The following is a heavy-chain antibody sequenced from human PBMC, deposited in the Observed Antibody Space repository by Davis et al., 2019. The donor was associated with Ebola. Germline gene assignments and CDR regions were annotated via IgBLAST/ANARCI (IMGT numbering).Heavy chain of an antibody. D-gene: IGHD1-20*01. CDR3: ASLRRTITGMDDGFDI. J-gene: IGHJ4*02. CDR1: GYSFSNYW. Sequence: GESLKISCKGSGYSFSNYWIGWVRQRPGKGLEWMGIIYTGDSDTRYSPSFRGQVTISADKSTRTAYLQWGSLKASDTAMYYCASLRRTITGMDDGFDIWGQGTLVTVSS. V-gene: IGHV5-51*01. CDR2: IYTGDSDT.